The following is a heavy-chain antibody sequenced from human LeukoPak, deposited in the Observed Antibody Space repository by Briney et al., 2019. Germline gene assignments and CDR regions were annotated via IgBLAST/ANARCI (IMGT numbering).Heavy chain of an antibody. CDR2: IIPILGIA. J-gene: IGHJ6*03. Sequence: SVKVSCKASGGTFSSYTISWVRQAPGQGLEWMGGIIPILGIANYAQKFQGRVTITADKSTSTAYMELSSLRSEATAVYYCAGAQAVAGPIDYYYMDVWGKGTTVTVSS. CDR1: GGTFSSYT. D-gene: IGHD6-19*01. V-gene: IGHV1-69*10. CDR3: AGAQAVAGPIDYYYMDV.